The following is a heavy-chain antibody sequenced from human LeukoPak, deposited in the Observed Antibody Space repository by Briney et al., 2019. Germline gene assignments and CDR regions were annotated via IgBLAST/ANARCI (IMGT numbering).Heavy chain of an antibody. Sequence: GGSLRLSCAASGFTFSSYAMSWVRQAPGKGLEWVSAISGSGGSTYYADSVKGRFTISRDNSKNTLYLQMNSLRAEDTAVYYCANFPAGDQVSAVFDYWGQGTLVTVSS. V-gene: IGHV3-23*01. CDR3: ANFPAGDQVSAVFDY. D-gene: IGHD7-27*01. CDR2: ISGSGGST. J-gene: IGHJ4*02. CDR1: GFTFSSYA.